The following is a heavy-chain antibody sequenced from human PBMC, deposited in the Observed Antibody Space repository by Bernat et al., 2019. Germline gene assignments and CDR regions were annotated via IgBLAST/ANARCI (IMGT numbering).Heavy chain of an antibody. J-gene: IGHJ4*02. V-gene: IGHV4-39*01. CDR1: GASISSGSYY. CDR3: AGQRVYYDSSAYYYRAGFFDY. D-gene: IGHD3-22*01. Sequence: QLQLQESGPGLVKPSETLSLTCTVSGASISSGSYYWGWIRQPPGKGLEWIGAIFYSGSNYYNPSLKSRVTISVDTSKNQFSLKLSSVTAADTAVYYCAGQRVYYDSSAYYYRAGFFDYWGQGTLVTVSS. CDR2: IFYSGSN.